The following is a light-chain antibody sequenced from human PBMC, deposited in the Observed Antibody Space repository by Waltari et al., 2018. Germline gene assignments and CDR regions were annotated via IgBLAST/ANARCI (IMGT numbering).Light chain of an antibody. Sequence: TCRANQSITAHLNWFQQQPGRAPKLLIHTASSLQSGVPSRFSGSGSGTHFTLTISGLQPEDFATYFCQQSYITPYTFGQGTKLEIK. V-gene: IGKV1-39*01. CDR1: QSITAH. CDR2: TAS. J-gene: IGKJ2*01. CDR3: QQSYITPYT.